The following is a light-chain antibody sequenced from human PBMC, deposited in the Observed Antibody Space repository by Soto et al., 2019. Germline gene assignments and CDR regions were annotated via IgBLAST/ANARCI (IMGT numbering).Light chain of an antibody. CDR3: GADHGRGSNSV. CDR1: SGYSNYK. CDR2: VGAGGIVE. V-gene: IGLV9-49*01. J-gene: IGLJ2*01. Sequence: QLVLTQPPSASASLGASVTLTCTLSSGYSNYKVDWYQQRPGKGPRFVMRVGAGGIVESKGDGIPDRFSVLGSGLNRYLTIKNIQEEDERDYRCGADHGRGSNSVFGGGTKLTVL.